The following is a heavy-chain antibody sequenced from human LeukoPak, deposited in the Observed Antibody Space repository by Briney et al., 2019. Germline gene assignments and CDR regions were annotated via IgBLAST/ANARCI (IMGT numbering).Heavy chain of an antibody. V-gene: IGHV4-59*01. CDR1: GGSISSYY. J-gene: IGHJ6*02. Sequence: SETLSLTCTVSGGSISSYYWSWIRQPPGKGLEWIGYIYYSGSTNYNPSLKSRVTISVDTSKNQFSLKLSSVTAADTAVYYCAGEDSSSWINYYYYGMDVWGQGTTVTVSS. CDR3: AGEDSSSWINYYYYGMDV. CDR2: IYYSGST. D-gene: IGHD6-13*01.